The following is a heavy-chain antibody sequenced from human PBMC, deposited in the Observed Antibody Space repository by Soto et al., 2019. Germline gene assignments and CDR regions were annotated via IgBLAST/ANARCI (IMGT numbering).Heavy chain of an antibody. V-gene: IGHV3-33*01. D-gene: IGHD1-26*01. CDR2: IWYDGSNK. CDR3: ARVVRSIVIDY. CDR1: GFTFSSYG. J-gene: IGHJ4*02. Sequence: QVQLVESGGGVVQPGRSLRLSCAASGFTFSSYGMHWVRQAPGKGLEWVAVIWYDGSNKYYADSVKGRFTISRDNSKNTVNLQIINMRAEDTAVYYCARVVRSIVIDYWGQGTLVTVSS.